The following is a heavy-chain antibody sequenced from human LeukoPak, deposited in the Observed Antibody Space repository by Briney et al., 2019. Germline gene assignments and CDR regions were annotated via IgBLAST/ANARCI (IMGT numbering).Heavy chain of an antibody. CDR2: INPNSGGT. V-gene: IGHV1-2*02. D-gene: IGHD6-19*01. Sequence: ASVKVSCKASGYTFTGYYMHWVRQAPGQGLEWMGWINPNSGGTNYAQKFQGRVTMTRDTSISTAYMELSRLRSDDTAVYYCARDPVVAVAVTGEYYFDYWGQGTLVTVSS. CDR3: ARDPVVAVAVTGEYYFDY. J-gene: IGHJ4*02. CDR1: GYTFTGYY.